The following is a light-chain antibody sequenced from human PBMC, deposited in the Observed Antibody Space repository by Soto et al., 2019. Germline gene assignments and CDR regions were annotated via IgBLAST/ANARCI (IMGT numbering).Light chain of an antibody. CDR2: DAS. CDR1: QSFNSY. V-gene: IGKV3-11*01. CDR3: QQRSNWPPVIT. J-gene: IGKJ5*01. Sequence: EIVLTQSQATLSLSPGERATLSCRASQSFNSYLAWYQQKPGQAPRLRIYDASKRATGIPARFSGRGSGTDFTLPISSLEPEDFAVYYCQQRSNWPPVITFGQGTRLEIK.